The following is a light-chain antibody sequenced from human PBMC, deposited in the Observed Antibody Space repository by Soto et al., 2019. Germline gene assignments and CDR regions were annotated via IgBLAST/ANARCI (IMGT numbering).Light chain of an antibody. CDR2: GAS. V-gene: IGKV3-20*01. CDR1: QSVRSN. J-gene: IGKJ5*01. CDR3: QQYGSSPVT. Sequence: IVVTQSPATLSVSPGERFTLSCRASQSVRSNLAWYHQRPGQAPRLLIYGASSRATGIPDRFSGSGSGTDFTLTISRLEPEDFAVYYCQQYGSSPVTFGQGTRLEI.